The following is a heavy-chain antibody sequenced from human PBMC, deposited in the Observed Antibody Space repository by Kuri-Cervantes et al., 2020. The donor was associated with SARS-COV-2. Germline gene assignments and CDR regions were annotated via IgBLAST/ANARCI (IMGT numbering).Heavy chain of an antibody. V-gene: IGHV3-9*01. D-gene: IGHD3-10*01. CDR1: GFTFSSYA. Sequence: SLKISCAASGFTFSSYAMSWVRQAPGKGLEWVSGISWNSGSIGYADSVKGRFTISRDNAKNSLYLQMNSLRAEDTALYYCAKGSTMVPLNYFDYWGQGTLVTVSS. J-gene: IGHJ4*02. CDR3: AKGSTMVPLNYFDY. CDR2: ISWNSGSI.